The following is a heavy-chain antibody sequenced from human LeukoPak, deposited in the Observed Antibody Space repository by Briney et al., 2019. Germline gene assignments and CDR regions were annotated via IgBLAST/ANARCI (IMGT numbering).Heavy chain of an antibody. CDR1: GFTFSDYY. V-gene: IGHV3-11*01. D-gene: IGHD3-22*01. CDR3: ASDGGTNYYDSSGLDY. J-gene: IGHJ4*02. Sequence: PGGSLRLSCAASGFTFSDYYMSWIRQAPGKGLEWVSYISSSGSTIYYADSVKGRFTISRDNARNSLYLQMNSLRAEDTAVYYCASDGGTNYYDSSGLDYWGQGTLATVSS. CDR2: ISSSGSTI.